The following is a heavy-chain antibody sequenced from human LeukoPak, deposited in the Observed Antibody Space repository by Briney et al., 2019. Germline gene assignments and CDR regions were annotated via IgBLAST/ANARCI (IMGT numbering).Heavy chain of an antibody. CDR1: GYTLTELS. J-gene: IGHJ4*02. CDR3: ATAWRYCSSTSCFQPGDY. CDR2: FDPEDGET. Sequence: GASVKVSCKVPGYTLTELSMHWVRQAPGKGLEWMGGFDPEDGETIYAQKFQGRVTMTEDTSTDTAYMELSSLRSEDTAVYYCATAWRYCSSTSCFQPGDYWGQGTLVTVSS. V-gene: IGHV1-24*01. D-gene: IGHD2-2*01.